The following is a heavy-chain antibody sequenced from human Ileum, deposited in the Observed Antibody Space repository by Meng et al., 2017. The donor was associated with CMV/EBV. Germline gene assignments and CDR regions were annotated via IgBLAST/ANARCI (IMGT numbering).Heavy chain of an antibody. V-gene: IGHV4-39*07. CDR1: GGSISSSSYY. CDR3: ARGPNYYDSSGYGPNWFDP. J-gene: IGHJ5*02. Sequence: GSLRLSCTVSGGSISSSSYYWGWIRQPPGKGLEWIGSIYYSGSTYYNPSLKSRVTISVDTSKNQFSLKLSSVTAADTAVYYCARGPNYYDSSGYGPNWFDPWGQGTLVTVSS. D-gene: IGHD3-22*01. CDR2: IYYSGST.